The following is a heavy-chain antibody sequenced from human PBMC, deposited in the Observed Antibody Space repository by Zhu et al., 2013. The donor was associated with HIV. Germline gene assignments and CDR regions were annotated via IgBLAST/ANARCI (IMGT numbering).Heavy chain of an antibody. Sequence: QVQLEQSGAEVKKPGASVKVSCKASGYTLTSYDISWVRQATGQGLEWMGWMNPNSGNTGYAQKFQGRVTITADKSTSTAYMELSSLRSEDTAVYYCARGGVAAPPGYWGQGTLVTVSS. V-gene: IGHV1-8*01. CDR2: MNPNSGNT. CDR3: ARGGVAAPPGY. CDR1: GYTLTSYD. D-gene: IGHD6-6*01. J-gene: IGHJ4*02.